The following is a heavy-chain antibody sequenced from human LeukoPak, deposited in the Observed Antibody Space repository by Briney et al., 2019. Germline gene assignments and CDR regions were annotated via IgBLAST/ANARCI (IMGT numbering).Heavy chain of an antibody. CDR1: GFTFSDYY. Sequence: GGSLRLSCAASGFTFSDYYMSWIRQAPGKGLEWVSYISSSGGSTYYADSVKGRFTISRDNSKNTLYLQMNSLRAEDTAVYYCAKDLGAYYDFWSGYWIDYWGQGTLVTVSS. CDR3: AKDLGAYYDFWSGYWIDY. CDR2: ISSSGGST. V-gene: IGHV3-11*01. J-gene: IGHJ4*02. D-gene: IGHD3-3*01.